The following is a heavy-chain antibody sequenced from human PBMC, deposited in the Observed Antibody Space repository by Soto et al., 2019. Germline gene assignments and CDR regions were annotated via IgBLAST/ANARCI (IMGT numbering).Heavy chain of an antibody. CDR3: ARGPYSGGYYYYYGMDV. CDR2: INPNSGGT. D-gene: IGHD1-26*01. J-gene: IGHJ6*02. Sequence: ASVKVSCKASGYTFTGYYMHWVRQAPGQGLEWMGWINPNSGGTNYAQKFQGRVTMTRDTSISTAYMELSRLGSDDTAVYYCARGPYSGGYYYYYGMDVWGQGTTVTVSS. CDR1: GYTFTGYY. V-gene: IGHV1-2*02.